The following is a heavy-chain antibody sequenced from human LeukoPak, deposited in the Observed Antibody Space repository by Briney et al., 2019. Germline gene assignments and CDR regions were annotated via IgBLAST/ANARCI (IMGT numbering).Heavy chain of an antibody. D-gene: IGHD1-26*01. CDR3: ARETYSGSYGRYFDL. V-gene: IGHV4-38-2*02. CDR2: IYHSGST. Sequence: SETLSLTCTVSGYSISSGYYWGWIRQPPGKGLEWIGSIYHSGSTYYNPSLKSRVTISVDTSKNQFSLKLSSVTAADTAVYYCARETYSGSYGRYFDLWGRGTLVTVSS. CDR1: GYSISSGYY. J-gene: IGHJ2*01.